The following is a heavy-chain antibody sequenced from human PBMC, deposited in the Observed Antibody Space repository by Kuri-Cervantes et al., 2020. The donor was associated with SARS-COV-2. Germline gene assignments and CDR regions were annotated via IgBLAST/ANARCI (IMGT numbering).Heavy chain of an antibody. CDR2: IYWDDDK. J-gene: IGHJ4*02. CDR3: VRIRAATVIADY. V-gene: IGHV2-5*02. CDR1: GFSLSTSGVG. Sequence: SGPTLVKPTRTLTLTCTFSGFSLSTSGVGVGWIRQPPGKALEWLALIYWDDDKRYSPSLKSRLTIIKDTSKNQVVLTMTNMDPVDTATYYCVRIRAATVIADYWGQGTLVTVSS. D-gene: IGHD4-11*01.